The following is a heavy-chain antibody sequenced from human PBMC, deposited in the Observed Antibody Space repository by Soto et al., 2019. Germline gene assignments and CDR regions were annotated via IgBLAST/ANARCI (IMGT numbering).Heavy chain of an antibody. Sequence: GGSLRLSCVASGFTFSSYWMSWVRQTPEKGLEWVAAIKQDGSEKYYVDSVKGRFTISRDNAKSSLFLQMNSLRAEDTALYYCARTTAPEDYWG. CDR3: ARTTAPEDY. D-gene: IGHD4-17*01. CDR1: GFTFSSYW. CDR2: IKQDGSEK. J-gene: IGHJ4*01. V-gene: IGHV3-7*01.